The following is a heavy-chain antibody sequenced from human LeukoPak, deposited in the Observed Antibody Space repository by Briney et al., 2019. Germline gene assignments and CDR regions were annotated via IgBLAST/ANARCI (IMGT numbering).Heavy chain of an antibody. D-gene: IGHD6-6*01. V-gene: IGHV3-11*04. Sequence: GGSLTLSCAASGFTFSDYYMTWIRQAPGKGLEGVSYITSAGTIYNADSMKGRFTISRDNAKNSLYLQMNSLRAEDTAVYYCARDRGPHSSSPNSGAFDIWGQGTMVTVSS. J-gene: IGHJ3*02. CDR3: ARDRGPHSSSPNSGAFDI. CDR2: ITSAGTI. CDR1: GFTFSDYY.